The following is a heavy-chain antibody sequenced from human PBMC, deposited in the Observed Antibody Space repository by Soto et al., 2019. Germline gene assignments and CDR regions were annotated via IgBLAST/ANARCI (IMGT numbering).Heavy chain of an antibody. Sequence: ASVKVSCKASGYTFTSYDINWVRQATGQGLEWMGWMNPNSGNTGYAQKFQGRVTMTRNTSISTAFMELSSLRSEDTAVYYCALIGGGFFEWFYLEGSFSMDVWGKGTTVTVSS. CDR2: MNPNSGNT. CDR1: GYTFTSYD. J-gene: IGHJ6*04. D-gene: IGHD3-3*01. CDR3: ALIGGGFFEWFYLEGSFSMDV. V-gene: IGHV1-8*01.